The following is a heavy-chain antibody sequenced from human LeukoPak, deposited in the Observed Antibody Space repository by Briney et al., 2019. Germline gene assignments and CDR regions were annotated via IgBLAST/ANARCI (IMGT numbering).Heavy chain of an antibody. D-gene: IGHD6-19*01. J-gene: IGHJ6*02. CDR1: GGSISSGGYY. CDR3: ARLDLSQWLVKDYYYGMDV. CDR2: IYYSGST. V-gene: IGHV4-31*03. Sequence: SETLSLTCTVSGGSISSGGYYWSWIRQHPGKGLEWIGYIYYSGSTYYNPSLKSRVTISVDTSKNQFSLKLSSVTAADTAVYYCARLDLSQWLVKDYYYGMDVWGQGTTVTVSS.